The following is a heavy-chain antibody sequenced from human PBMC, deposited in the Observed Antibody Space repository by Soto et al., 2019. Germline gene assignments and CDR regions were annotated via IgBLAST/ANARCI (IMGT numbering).Heavy chain of an antibody. CDR1: GFTFSSYS. Sequence: GGSLRLSCAASGFTFSSYSMNWVRQAPGKGLEWVSSISSSSSYIYYADSVKGRFTISRDNAKNSLYLQMNSLRAEDTAVYYCARDPWIYALLTAGHYYYYGMDVWGQGTTVTVSS. CDR2: ISSSSSYI. CDR3: ARDPWIYALLTAGHYYYYGMDV. J-gene: IGHJ6*02. D-gene: IGHD2-15*01. V-gene: IGHV3-21*01.